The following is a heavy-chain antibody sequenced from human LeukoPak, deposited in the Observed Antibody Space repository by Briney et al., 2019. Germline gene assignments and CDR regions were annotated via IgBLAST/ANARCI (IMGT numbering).Heavy chain of an antibody. CDR3: ARYRGGYCGGDCAYWLGYFDY. CDR1: GFTVSSKY. D-gene: IGHD2-21*02. Sequence: PGGSLRLSCAASGFTVSSKYMSWVRQAPGKGLEGVSVIDSGGSTYYADSVKGRFTISRDNSKNTLYFQMNSLRAEDTAVYYCARYRGGYCGGDCAYWLGYFDYWGQGTLVTVSS. J-gene: IGHJ4*02. V-gene: IGHV3-53*01. CDR2: IDSGGST.